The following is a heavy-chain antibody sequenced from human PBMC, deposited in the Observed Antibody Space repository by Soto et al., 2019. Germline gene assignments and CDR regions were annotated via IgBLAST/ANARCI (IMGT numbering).Heavy chain of an antibody. CDR1: GFTFSSYG. Sequence: QVQLVESGGGVVQPGGTLRLSCAASGFTFSSYGMHWVRQAPGKGLEWVAVIAYDGSLKYYVDSVKGRFTISRDNSKNTMNLKINSLRAEDTAVYYCAKDLKVSGSHYGTLNYYYGMDVWGQGTTVSVSS. CDR3: AKDLKVSGSHYGTLNYYYGMDV. D-gene: IGHD3-10*01. CDR2: IAYDGSLK. V-gene: IGHV3-30*18. J-gene: IGHJ6*02.